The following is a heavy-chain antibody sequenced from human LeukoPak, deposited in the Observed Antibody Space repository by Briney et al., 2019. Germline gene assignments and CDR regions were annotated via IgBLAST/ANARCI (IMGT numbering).Heavy chain of an antibody. V-gene: IGHV3-21*01. J-gene: IGHJ6*02. CDR3: ARDPSEYCTHRTPYYYGMDV. Sequence: GGSLRLSCAASGFTFSSYSMNWVRQAPGKGLEWVSSISSSSSYIYYADSVKGRFTISRDNAKNSLYLQMNSLRAEDTAVYYCARDPSEYCTHRTPYYYGMDVWGQGTTVTVSS. D-gene: IGHD2-8*01. CDR1: GFTFSSYS. CDR2: ISSSSSYI.